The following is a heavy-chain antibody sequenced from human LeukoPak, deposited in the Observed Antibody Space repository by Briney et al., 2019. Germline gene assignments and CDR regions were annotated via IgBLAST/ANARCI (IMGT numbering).Heavy chain of an antibody. CDR1: GGSIRSSTYY. CDR2: IYYTGST. J-gene: IGHJ5*02. V-gene: IGHV4-39*01. Sequence: SETLSLTCTVSGGSIRSSTYYWGWIRQPPGKGLEWIGSIYYTGSTYCNPSLKSRVTISVDTSKNQFSLKLSSVTAADTAVYYCARYSSSWYQGNNWFDPGGQGTLVTVSS. D-gene: IGHD6-13*01. CDR3: ARYSSSWYQGNNWFDP.